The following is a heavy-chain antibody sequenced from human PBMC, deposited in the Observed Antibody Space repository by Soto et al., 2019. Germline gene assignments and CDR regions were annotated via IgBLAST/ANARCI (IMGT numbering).Heavy chain of an antibody. V-gene: IGHV3-23*01. CDR1: GFTFSSYA. CDR3: AKRMVRGVITTRLGMDV. J-gene: IGHJ6*02. D-gene: IGHD3-10*01. CDR2: ISGSGGST. Sequence: TGGSLRLSCAASGFTFSSYAMSWVRQAPGKGLEWVSAISGSGGSTYYADSVKGRFTISRDNSKNTLYLKMNSLRAEDTAVYYCAKRMVRGVITTRLGMDVWGQGTTVTVSS.